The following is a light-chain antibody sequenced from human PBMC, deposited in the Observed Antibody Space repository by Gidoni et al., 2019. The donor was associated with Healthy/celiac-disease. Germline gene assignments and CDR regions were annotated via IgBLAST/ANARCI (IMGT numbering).Light chain of an antibody. J-gene: IGKJ2*01. Sequence: DIQMPHSPISLSASVGDRVPLTCQAGQDISNYLNWYQQKPGKAPTLLIYDASNLETGVPSRFSGSGSGTDFTFTISSLQPEDIATYSCQQYYNPPPGYTFGQGTKLEIK. CDR3: QQYYNPPPGYT. CDR2: DAS. V-gene: IGKV1-33*01. CDR1: QDISNY.